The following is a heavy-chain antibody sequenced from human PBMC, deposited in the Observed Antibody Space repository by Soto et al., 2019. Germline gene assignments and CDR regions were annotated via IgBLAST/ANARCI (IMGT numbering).Heavy chain of an antibody. J-gene: IGHJ6*02. CDR2: IVPMLGTP. CDR1: GGTFDNFI. V-gene: IGHV1-69*01. CDR3: ASNGTYSSSLSQYSGMDV. Sequence: QVQLVQSGAEVKEPGSSVRVSCKASGGTFDNFIMNWVRQTPGQGLEWMGGIVPMLGTPTYAEKFKGRVTLSATGSTSTMYREGTTLRSEDTAIYYCASNGTYSSSLSQYSGMDVWGQGTTVNVSS. D-gene: IGHD1-26*01.